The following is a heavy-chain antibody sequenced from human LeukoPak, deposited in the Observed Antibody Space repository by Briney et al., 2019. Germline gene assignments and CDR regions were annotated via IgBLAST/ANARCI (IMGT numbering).Heavy chain of an antibody. V-gene: IGHV3-21*01. CDR3: ARDYCSGVSCYYFDY. CDR1: GFTFSSYS. D-gene: IGHD2-15*01. CDR2: ISRSSSYR. J-gene: IGHJ4*02. Sequence: GGFLRLSCAASGFTFSSYSMNWVRQAPGKGLEWVSSISRSSSYRYYADSVKGRFTISRDNAKNSLYLQMSSLRAEDTAVYYCARDYCSGVSCYYFDYWGQGTLVTVSS.